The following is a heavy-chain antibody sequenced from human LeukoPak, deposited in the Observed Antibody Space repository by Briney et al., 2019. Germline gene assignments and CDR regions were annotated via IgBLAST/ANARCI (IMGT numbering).Heavy chain of an antibody. D-gene: IGHD5-12*01. J-gene: IGHJ6*04. CDR1: GGTFSSYA. CDR2: IIPIFGTA. V-gene: IGHV1-69*13. CDR3: ARDYLVVATITETYYYYYGMDV. Sequence: SVKVSCKASGGTFSSYAISWVRQAPGQGLEWMGGIIPIFGTANYVQKFQGRVTITADESTSTAYMELSSLRSEDTAVYYCARDYLVVATITETYYYYYGMDVWGKGTTVTVSS.